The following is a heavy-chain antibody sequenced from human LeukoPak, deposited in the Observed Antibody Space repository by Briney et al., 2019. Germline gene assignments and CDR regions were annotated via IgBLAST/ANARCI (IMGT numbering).Heavy chain of an antibody. CDR1: GFTFSSYA. Sequence: GGSLRLSCAASGFTFSSYAMSWVRQAPGKGLEWVSAISGSGGSTYYADSVKGRFTISRDNSKNTLYLQMNSLRAEDTAVYYCAKDRIMITFGAVIPFWGQGTVVPVSS. J-gene: IGHJ4*02. CDR3: AKDRIMITFGAVIPF. D-gene: IGHD3-16*02. CDR2: ISGSGGST. V-gene: IGHV3-23*01.